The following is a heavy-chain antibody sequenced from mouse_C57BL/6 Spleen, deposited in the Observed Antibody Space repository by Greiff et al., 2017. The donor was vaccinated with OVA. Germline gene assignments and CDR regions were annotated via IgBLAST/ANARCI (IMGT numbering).Heavy chain of an antibody. CDR2: ILPGSGST. J-gene: IGHJ4*01. Sequence: QVQLKQSGAELMKPGASVKLSCKATGYTFTGYWIEWVKQRPGHGLEWIGEILPGSGSTNYNEKFKGKATFTADTSSNTAYMQLSSLTTEDSAIYYCARGEVVATEDLYYAMDYWGQGTSVTVSS. CDR3: ARGEVVATEDLYYAMDY. CDR1: GYTFTGYW. V-gene: IGHV1-9*01. D-gene: IGHD1-1*01.